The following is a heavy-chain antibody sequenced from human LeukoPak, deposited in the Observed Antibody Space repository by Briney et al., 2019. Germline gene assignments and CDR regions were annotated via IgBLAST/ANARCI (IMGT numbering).Heavy chain of an antibody. D-gene: IGHD3-22*01. V-gene: IGHV3-21*06. CDR3: AHEQTKVVITN. CDR1: GLTFSTSG. J-gene: IGHJ1*01. CDR2: IGPTGSDR. Sequence: GGSLRLSCTASGLTFSTSGFNWVRQAPGKGLEWVASIGPTGSDRYHADSIKGRFTISRDNANNFLYLQMNSLRAEDTAVYYCAHEQTKVVITNWGQGTLVTVSS.